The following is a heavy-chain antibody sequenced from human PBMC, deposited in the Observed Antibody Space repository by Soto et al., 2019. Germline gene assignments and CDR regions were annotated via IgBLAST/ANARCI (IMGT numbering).Heavy chain of an antibody. CDR1: GFTFSDHY. J-gene: IGHJ4*02. D-gene: IGHD1-26*01. Sequence: GGSLRLSCAASGFTFSDHYMEWVRQAPGKGLEWVGRTRNKVDSYTTEYAASVRGRFTISRDDSKTSLYLQMNSLKTEDTALYYCATGTVGAMDYWGQGTLVTVSS. CDR3: ATGTVGAMDY. V-gene: IGHV3-72*01. CDR2: TRNKVDSYTT.